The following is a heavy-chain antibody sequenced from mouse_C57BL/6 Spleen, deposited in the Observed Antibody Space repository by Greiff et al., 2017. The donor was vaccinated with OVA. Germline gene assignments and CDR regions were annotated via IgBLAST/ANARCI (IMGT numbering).Heavy chain of an antibody. V-gene: IGHV5-4*01. CDR3: AREGDYEGAMDY. J-gene: IGHJ4*01. Sequence: EVHLVESGGGLVKPGGSLKLSCAASGFTFSSYAMSWVRQTPEKRLEWVATISDGGSYTYYPDNVKGRFTISRDNAKNNLYLQMSHLKSEDTAMYYCAREGDYEGAMDYWGQGTSVTVSS. D-gene: IGHD2-4*01. CDR2: ISDGGSYT. CDR1: GFTFSSYA.